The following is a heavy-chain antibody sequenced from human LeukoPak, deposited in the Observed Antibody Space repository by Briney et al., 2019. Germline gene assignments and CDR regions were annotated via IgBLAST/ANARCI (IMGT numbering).Heavy chain of an antibody. CDR3: ARTYYYGSGSYPNWFDP. Sequence: ASVKVSCKASGYTFTSYDINWVRQATGQGLEWMGWMNPNSGNTGYAQKFQGRVTMTRNTSISTAYMELSSLRSEDTAVYYCARTYYYGSGSYPNWFDPWGQGTLVTVSS. V-gene: IGHV1-8*01. J-gene: IGHJ5*02. CDR1: GYTFTSYD. D-gene: IGHD3-10*01. CDR2: MNPNSGNT.